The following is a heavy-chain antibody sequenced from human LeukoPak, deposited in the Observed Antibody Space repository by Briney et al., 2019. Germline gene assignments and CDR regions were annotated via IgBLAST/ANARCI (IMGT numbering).Heavy chain of an antibody. J-gene: IGHJ4*02. Sequence: GGSLRLSCAASGFIFSGYAMNWVRQAPRKGLEWVSVIRSSGDSAYYADFVKGRFTISRDNSKNTLYLQMNSLRAEDTAVYYCGKGYDASGSSLSSFDSWGQGTLVTVSS. V-gene: IGHV3-23*01. D-gene: IGHD3-10*01. CDR2: IRSSGDSA. CDR1: GFIFSGYA. CDR3: GKGYDASGSSLSSFDS.